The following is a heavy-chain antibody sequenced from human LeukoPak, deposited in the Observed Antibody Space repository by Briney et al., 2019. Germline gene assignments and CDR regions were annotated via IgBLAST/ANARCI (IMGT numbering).Heavy chain of an antibody. J-gene: IGHJ4*02. CDR3: AREYYYDSSGYYRY. V-gene: IGHV1-69*13. D-gene: IGHD3-22*01. CDR1: GGTFSSYA. CDR2: IIPIFGTA. Sequence: SVTVSFKASGGTFSSYAISWVRQAPGQGLEWMGGIIPIFGTANYAQKFQGRVTITADESTSTAYMELSSLRSEDTAVYYCAREYYYDSSGYYRYWGQGTLVTVSS.